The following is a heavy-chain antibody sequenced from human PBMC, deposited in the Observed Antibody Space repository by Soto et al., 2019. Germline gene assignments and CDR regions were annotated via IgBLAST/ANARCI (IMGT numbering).Heavy chain of an antibody. CDR2: IMPIFRTA. Sequence: QVQVEQSGAEVKKPGSSVKFSCKASGGSFRTAAISWVRQAPGQGLEWMGGIMPIFRTADYAQKFQGRVTITEDKSTSTAYLELRSLSSEDTAIYYCARDKDRPQLGGNYYYIMDVWGQGTTVTVSS. CDR3: ARDKDRPQLGGNYYYIMDV. CDR1: GGSFRTAA. V-gene: IGHV1-69*14. J-gene: IGHJ6*02. D-gene: IGHD3-3*02.